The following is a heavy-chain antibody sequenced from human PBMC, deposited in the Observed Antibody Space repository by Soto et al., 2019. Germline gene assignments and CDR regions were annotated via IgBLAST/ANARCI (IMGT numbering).Heavy chain of an antibody. Sequence: PSETLSLTCAVYGGSFSGYYWGWIRQPPGKXLEWIGEINHSGSTNYNPSLKSRVTISVDTSKNQFSLKLSSVTAADTAVYYCARGPIHYDFWSGYPGWFDPWGQGTLVTVSS. J-gene: IGHJ5*02. D-gene: IGHD3-3*01. CDR2: INHSGST. V-gene: IGHV4-34*01. CDR1: GGSFSGYY. CDR3: ARGPIHYDFWSGYPGWFDP.